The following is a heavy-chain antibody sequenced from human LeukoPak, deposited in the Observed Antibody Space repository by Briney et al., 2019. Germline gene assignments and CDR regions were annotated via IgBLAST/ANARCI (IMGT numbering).Heavy chain of an antibody. CDR2: IYHSGST. CDR1: GDSISSTGYY. Sequence: SQTLSLTCTVSGDSISSTGYYWGWIRQPPGKGLEWIGSIYHSGSTYYNPSLKSRVTISVDTSKNQFSLKLSSVTAADTAVYYCATLGTSGWYYFDYWGQGTLVTVSS. V-gene: IGHV4-39*07. J-gene: IGHJ4*02. CDR3: ATLGTSGWYYFDY. D-gene: IGHD6-19*01.